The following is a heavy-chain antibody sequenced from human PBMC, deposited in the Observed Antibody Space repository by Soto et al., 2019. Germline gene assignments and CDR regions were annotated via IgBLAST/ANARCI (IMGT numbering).Heavy chain of an antibody. D-gene: IGHD6-19*01. CDR1: GFTFSSYA. J-gene: IGHJ4*02. CDR3: AKTDKFNPQSSGWANRFDY. Sequence: EVQLLESGGGLVQPGGSLRLSCAASGFTFSSYAMTWVRQAPGKGLEWVSTISRSGDSTYYRGSVKGRFTISRDNSKNTVYLQMNSLRAEDTAGYYCAKTDKFNPQSSGWANRFDYGGQGSLVTVSS. CDR2: ISRSGDST. V-gene: IGHV3-23*01.